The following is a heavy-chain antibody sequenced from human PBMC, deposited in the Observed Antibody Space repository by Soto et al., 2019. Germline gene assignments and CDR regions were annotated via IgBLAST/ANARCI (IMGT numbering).Heavy chain of an antibody. CDR2: IYYTGST. V-gene: IGHV4-31*03. CDR1: GGSIGSGGYY. CDR3: ARDEAGYYGSGIYL. D-gene: IGHD3-10*01. Sequence: SETLSLTSTVSGGSIGSGGYYWNRIRQQPGKGLEWIGYIYYTGSTSYNPSLKSRVTISVGTSKNQFSLKLSSVTAADTAVYYCARDEAGYYGSGIYLWGQGTLVTVSS. J-gene: IGHJ5*02.